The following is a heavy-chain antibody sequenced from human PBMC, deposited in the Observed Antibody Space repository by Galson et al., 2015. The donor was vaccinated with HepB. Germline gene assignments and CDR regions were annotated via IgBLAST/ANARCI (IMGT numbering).Heavy chain of an antibody. V-gene: IGHV3-23*01. CDR2: ISSSATGI. Sequence: SLRLSCAASGFTFTTFAMSWVRQAPGKGLEWVATISSSATGIYLADSVKGRFTISRDNSKNTLYLQMNSLRAEDTAVYYCARTMISGPGWFDPWGQGTLVTVSS. J-gene: IGHJ5*02. CDR3: ARTMISGPGWFDP. CDR1: GFTFTTFA. D-gene: IGHD3-22*01.